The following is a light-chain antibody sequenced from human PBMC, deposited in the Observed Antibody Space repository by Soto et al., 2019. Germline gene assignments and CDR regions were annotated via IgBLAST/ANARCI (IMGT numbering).Light chain of an antibody. V-gene: IGLV2-23*02. CDR2: EVN. CDR1: SSDVGSYKL. CDR3: CSYAGSSTWV. Sequence: QSVLTQPASVSGSPGQSITISCTGTSSDVGSYKLVSWYQQHPVKAPKLMIYEVNKRPSGVSNRCSASKSRNTASLTISGLQDEDEADDYCCSYAGSSTWVFGGGTKLTVL. J-gene: IGLJ3*02.